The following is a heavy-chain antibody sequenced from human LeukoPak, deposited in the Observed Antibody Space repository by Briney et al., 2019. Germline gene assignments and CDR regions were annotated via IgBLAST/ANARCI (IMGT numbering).Heavy chain of an antibody. J-gene: IGHJ4*02. D-gene: IGHD3-9*01. CDR3: ARGKLYFAPPMGFDH. V-gene: IGHV4-59*01. Sequence: SETLSLTCTVSGGSISSYYWSWIRQPPGKGLEWIGDISYSGTTNYKYSLKSRVTMSVDTSKNRFSLKLSSVTAADTAVYYCARGKLYFAPPMGFDHWGQGALVTVSS. CDR2: ISYSGTT. CDR1: GGSISSYY.